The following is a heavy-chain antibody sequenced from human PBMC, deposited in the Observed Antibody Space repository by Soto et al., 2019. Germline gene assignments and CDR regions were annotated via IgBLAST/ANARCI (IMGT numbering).Heavy chain of an antibody. D-gene: IGHD4-4*01. CDR2: IIPIFGTA. Sequence: QVQLVQSGAEVKKPGSSVKVSCKASGGTFSSYAISWVRQAPGQGLEWMGGIIPIFGTADYAQKFQGRVTITAHESTGAAYMELSSLRSEDTAVYYCARDGGVYDYSPFDYWGQGPLVTVSS. CDR3: ARDGGVYDYSPFDY. V-gene: IGHV1-69*12. CDR1: GGTFSSYA. J-gene: IGHJ4*02.